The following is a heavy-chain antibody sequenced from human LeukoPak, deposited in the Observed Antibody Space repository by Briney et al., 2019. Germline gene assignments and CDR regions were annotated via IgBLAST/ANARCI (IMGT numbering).Heavy chain of an antibody. CDR3: ATSLGPLTGY. V-gene: IGHV3-74*01. Sequence: GGSLRLSCAASGFIFSNYAMSWVRQTPGKGLVWVSRINSDGSSTTYADSVKGRFTMSRDNAKSTLYLQMSSLRAEDAAVYYCATSLGPLTGYWGQGTLVTVSS. CDR2: INSDGSST. J-gene: IGHJ4*02. CDR1: GFIFSNYA. D-gene: IGHD3-9*01.